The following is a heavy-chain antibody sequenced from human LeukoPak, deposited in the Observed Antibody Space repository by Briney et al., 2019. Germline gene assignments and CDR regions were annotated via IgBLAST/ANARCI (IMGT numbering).Heavy chain of an antibody. CDR3: ARDRRWDLLHAFDI. V-gene: IGHV4-59*01. CDR1: GGSISSYY. CDR2: ISYSGST. Sequence: PSETLSLTCTVSGGSISSYYWSWMRQPPGKGLEWIGYISYSGSTNYNPSLKSRVTISVDTSKHQFSLMLNSVTAADTAVYYCARDRRWDLLHAFDIWGQGTMVTVSS. D-gene: IGHD1-26*01. J-gene: IGHJ3*02.